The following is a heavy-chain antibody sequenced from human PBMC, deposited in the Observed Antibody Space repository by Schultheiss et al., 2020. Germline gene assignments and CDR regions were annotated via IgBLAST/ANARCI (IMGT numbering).Heavy chain of an antibody. V-gene: IGHV4-4*08. Sequence: SETLSLTCAVSGGSISSYYWSWIRQPPGKGLEWIGRIYTSGSTNYNPSLKSRVTISVDTSKNHFSLKLTSVTAADTAVYYCTTDRVDIVATTSWWYFDLWGRGTLVTVSS. CDR2: IYTSGST. J-gene: IGHJ2*01. CDR1: GGSISSYY. CDR3: TTDRVDIVATTSWWYFDL. D-gene: IGHD5-12*01.